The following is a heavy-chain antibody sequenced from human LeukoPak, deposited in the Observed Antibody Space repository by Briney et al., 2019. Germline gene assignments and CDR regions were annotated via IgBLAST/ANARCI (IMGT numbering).Heavy chain of an antibody. J-gene: IGHJ4*02. D-gene: IGHD1-1*01. CDR2: INADNGDT. Sequence: GASVKVPCKASGYTFTRYAMHWVRRAPGQRLEWMGWINADNGDTKYSQKFQGRVTIARDTSASTAYMELSSLRSEDTAVYYCARDRGGTGDFDYWGQGTLVTVSS. CDR3: ARDRGGTGDFDY. CDR1: GYTFTRYA. V-gene: IGHV1-3*01.